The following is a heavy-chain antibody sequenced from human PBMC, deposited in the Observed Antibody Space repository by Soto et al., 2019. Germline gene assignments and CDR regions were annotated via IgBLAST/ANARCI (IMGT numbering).Heavy chain of an antibody. V-gene: IGHV4-39*07. CDR2: IYYSGST. D-gene: IGHD6-19*01. J-gene: IGHJ4*02. CDR3: ARASIAVVDFDY. CDR1: GGSISSSSYY. Sequence: SETLSLTCTVSGGSISSSSYYWGWIRQPPGKGLEWIGSIYYSGSTYYNPSLKSRVTISVDTSKNQFSLKLSSVTAADTAVYYCARASIAVVDFDYWGQGTLVTVSS.